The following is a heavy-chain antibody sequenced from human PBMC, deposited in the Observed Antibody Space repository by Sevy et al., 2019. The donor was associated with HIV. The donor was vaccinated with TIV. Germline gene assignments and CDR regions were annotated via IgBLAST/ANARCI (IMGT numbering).Heavy chain of an antibody. Sequence: GGSLRLSCAASGFTFSSYAMSWVRQAPGKGLEWVSAISGSGGSTYYADSVKGRFTISRDNSKNTLYLQMNSLIAEDTAVYYCAKSPVVDIVVVPAAHKNYSYYYMDVWGKGTTVTVSS. D-gene: IGHD2-2*01. V-gene: IGHV3-23*01. CDR3: AKSPVVDIVVVPAAHKNYSYYYMDV. CDR1: GFTFSSYA. J-gene: IGHJ6*03. CDR2: ISGSGGST.